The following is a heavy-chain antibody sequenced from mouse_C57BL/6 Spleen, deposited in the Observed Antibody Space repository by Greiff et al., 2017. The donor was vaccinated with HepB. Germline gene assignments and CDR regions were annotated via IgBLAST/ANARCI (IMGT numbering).Heavy chain of an antibody. CDR2: INPNNGGT. V-gene: IGHV1-18*01. CDR1: GYTFTDYN. J-gene: IGHJ2*01. CDR3: ARRGRYYYGRSHLDY. D-gene: IGHD1-1*01. Sequence: VQLKQSGPELVKPGASVKIPCKASGYTFTDYNMDWVKQSHGKSLEWIGDINPNNGGTIYNQKFKGKATLTVDKSTSTADMERRSLTSEDTAVYYCARRGRYYYGRSHLDYWGQGTTLTVSS.